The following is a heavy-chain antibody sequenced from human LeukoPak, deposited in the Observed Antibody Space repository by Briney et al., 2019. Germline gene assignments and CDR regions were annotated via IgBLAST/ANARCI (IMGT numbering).Heavy chain of an antibody. CDR3: AKRLGRGPPIYGMDV. Sequence: GGYLRLSCAASGFTFNNYAMRWVRQAPGKGLEWVSGISGSGTTINYADSVKGRFTISRDNSKNTVYLQMNSLRAEDTAVYFCAKRLGRGPPIYGMDVWGQGTTVTVSS. J-gene: IGHJ6*02. D-gene: IGHD1-26*01. V-gene: IGHV3-23*01. CDR1: GFTFNNYA. CDR2: ISGSGTTI.